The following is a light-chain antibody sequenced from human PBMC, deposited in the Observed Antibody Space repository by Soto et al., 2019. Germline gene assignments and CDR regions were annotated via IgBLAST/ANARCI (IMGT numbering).Light chain of an antibody. CDR3: ISYTSSSTWV. CDR2: EVS. V-gene: IGLV2-14*01. Sequence: QSVLTQPASVSGSPGQSITISCTGTSNDGGGYNYVSWYQQHPGKVPKLMIYEVSNRPSGVSDRFSGSRSGNTASLTISGLQAEDESDYYCISYTSSSTWVFGGGTKLTVL. J-gene: IGLJ3*02. CDR1: SNDGGGYNY.